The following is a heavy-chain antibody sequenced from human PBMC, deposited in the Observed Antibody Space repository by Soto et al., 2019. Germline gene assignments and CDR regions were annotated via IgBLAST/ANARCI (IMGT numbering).Heavy chain of an antibody. Sequence: QVQLQESGPGLVEPSQTLSLTCTVSGGSISSGDYFWSWIRQPPGKGLEWIGYIYYRGSTYYNPSLQSRVTISVDTSKMQFSLKLSSVTAAYTAVYYCSRQPYYYYNMDVWGQGTTVTVSS. CDR3: SRQPYYYYNMDV. CDR2: IYYRGST. V-gene: IGHV4-30-4*01. J-gene: IGHJ6*02. CDR1: GGSISSGDYF.